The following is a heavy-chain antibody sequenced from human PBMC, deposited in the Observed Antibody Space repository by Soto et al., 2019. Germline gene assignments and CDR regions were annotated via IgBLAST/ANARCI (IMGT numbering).Heavy chain of an antibody. CDR3: MLGSGWRDFDY. CDR2: IYLGGSI. D-gene: IGHD3-22*01. Sequence: SETLSLTCSVSGGSISSCYWTWIRHPPGKGLEWIGYIYLGGSINYNPSLKSRVIISVDTSKNQFSLKLSSVTAADTAVYYCMLGSGWRDFDYWGQGTLVTVSS. CDR1: GGSISSCY. J-gene: IGHJ4*02. V-gene: IGHV4-4*09.